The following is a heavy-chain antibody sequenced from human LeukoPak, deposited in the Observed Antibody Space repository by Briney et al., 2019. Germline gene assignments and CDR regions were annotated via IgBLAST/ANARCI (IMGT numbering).Heavy chain of an antibody. V-gene: IGHV4-34*01. Sequence: SETLSLTCAVYGGSFSGYYWSWIRQPPGKGLEWIGEINRSGSTNYNPSLKSRVTISVDTSKNQFSLKLSSVTAADTAVYYCARGNPPIQWERRKNWFDPWGQGTLVTVSS. J-gene: IGHJ5*02. CDR2: INRSGST. D-gene: IGHD1-26*01. CDR3: ARGNPPIQWERRKNWFDP. CDR1: GGSFSGYY.